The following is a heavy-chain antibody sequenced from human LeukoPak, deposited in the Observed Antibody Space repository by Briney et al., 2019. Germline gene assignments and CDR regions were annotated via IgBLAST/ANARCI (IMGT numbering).Heavy chain of an antibody. V-gene: IGHV3-13*01. J-gene: IGHJ3*02. Sequence: GGSLRLSCAASGFTFSSYDMHWVRQATGKGLEWVSAIGTAGDTYYPGSVKGRFTISRENAKNSLYLQMNSLRAGDTAVYYCARGPRGVAPTRGDAFDIWGQGTMVTVSS. CDR1: GFTFSSYD. CDR3: ARGPRGVAPTRGDAFDI. D-gene: IGHD2-15*01. CDR2: IGTAGDT.